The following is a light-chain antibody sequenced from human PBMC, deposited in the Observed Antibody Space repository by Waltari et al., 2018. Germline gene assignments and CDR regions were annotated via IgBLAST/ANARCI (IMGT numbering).Light chain of an antibody. CDR2: DAS. V-gene: IGKV3-11*01. CDR3: QHRSNWPLT. Sequence: SCRASPSGSSNLAEYQKKPLQAPRLLIYDASSRATGIPARFSGSGSGTDFTLTISSLEPEDFALYYCQHRSNWPLTFGGGTKVEIK. CDR1: PSGSSN. J-gene: IGKJ4*01.